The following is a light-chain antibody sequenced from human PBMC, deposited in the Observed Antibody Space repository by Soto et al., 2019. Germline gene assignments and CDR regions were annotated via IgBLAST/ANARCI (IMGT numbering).Light chain of an antibody. CDR1: SSDVGSYNL. CDR2: EDS. J-gene: IGLJ1*01. Sequence: QSDLTQPASVSGSPGQSITISCTGTSSDVGSYNLVSWYQQHPGKAPKLMIYEDSKRPSGVSNRFSGSKSGNTASLTISGLQAEDEADYYCCSYAGSSPYVFGTGTKVTVL. CDR3: CSYAGSSPYV. V-gene: IGLV2-23*01.